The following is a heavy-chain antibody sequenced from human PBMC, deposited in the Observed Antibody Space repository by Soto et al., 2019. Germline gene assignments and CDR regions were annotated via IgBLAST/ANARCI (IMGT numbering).Heavy chain of an antibody. CDR1: GYTFTSYG. V-gene: IGHV1-18*01. CDR2: ISAYNGNT. J-gene: IGHJ3*02. D-gene: IGHD2-21*01. Sequence: ASVKVSCKACGYTFTSYGISWVRQAPGQGVEWMGWISAYNGNTNYAQKLQGRVTMTTDTSTSTAYMELSSLRSEDTAVYYCASAEMAISHGGAFDIWGQGTMVTVSS. CDR3: ASAEMAISHGGAFDI.